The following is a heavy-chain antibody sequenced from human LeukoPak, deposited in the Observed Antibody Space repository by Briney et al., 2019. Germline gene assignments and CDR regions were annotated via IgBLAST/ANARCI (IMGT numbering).Heavy chain of an antibody. CDR2: INPNSGGT. Sequence: ASVKVSCKASGYTFTSYGISWVRQAPGQGLEWMGWINPNSGGTNYAQKFQGRVTMTRDTSISTAYMELSRLRSDDTAVYYCASHYYDSSGYPSPAGGAFDIWGQGTMVTVSS. CDR3: ASHYYDSSGYPSPAGGAFDI. CDR1: GYTFTSYG. V-gene: IGHV1-2*02. J-gene: IGHJ3*02. D-gene: IGHD3-22*01.